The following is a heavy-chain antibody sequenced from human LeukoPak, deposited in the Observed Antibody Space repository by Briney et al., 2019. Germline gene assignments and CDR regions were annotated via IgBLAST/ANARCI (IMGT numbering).Heavy chain of an antibody. CDR2: IYYSGST. CDR3: ARGDYVNLVDY. J-gene: IGHJ4*02. D-gene: IGHD4-17*01. V-gene: IGHV4-39*07. CDR1: GGSISSSYYY. Sequence: SETLSLTCTVSGGSISSSYYYWGWIRQPPGKGLEWIGTIYYSGSTYYNPSLKSRVTISVDTSKNQFSLKLSSVTAADTAVYYCARGDYVNLVDYWGQGTLVTVSS.